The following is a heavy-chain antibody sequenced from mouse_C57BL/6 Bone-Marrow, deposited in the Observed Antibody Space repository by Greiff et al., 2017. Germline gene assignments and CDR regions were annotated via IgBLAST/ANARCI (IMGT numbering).Heavy chain of an antibody. CDR1: GYTFMDYD. CDR3: ARDYYGSSWYFDY. Sequence: EVQLQQSGPELVKRGASVKISCKASGYTFMDYDMNGVKQSHGKSLEWIGDINPNNGGTSYNQKLKGKATLTVDKSSSTAYMELRSLTSEDSAVYYCARDYYGSSWYFDYWGQGTILTVSS. J-gene: IGHJ2*01. D-gene: IGHD1-1*01. CDR2: INPNNGGT. V-gene: IGHV1-26*01.